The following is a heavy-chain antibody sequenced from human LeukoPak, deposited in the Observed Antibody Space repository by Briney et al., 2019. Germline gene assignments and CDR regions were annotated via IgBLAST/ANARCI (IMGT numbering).Heavy chain of an antibody. V-gene: IGHV4-59*01. Sequence: SETLSLTCTVSGGSISSNYWNWIRQPPGKGLEWIGYIYYSGNTNYNPSLKSRVTISVDTSKNQFSLKLNSVTAADTALYYCARDPYGPSGYFDYWGQGTLVTVSS. D-gene: IGHD3-10*01. CDR3: ARDPYGPSGYFDY. CDR1: GGSISSNY. CDR2: IYYSGNT. J-gene: IGHJ4*02.